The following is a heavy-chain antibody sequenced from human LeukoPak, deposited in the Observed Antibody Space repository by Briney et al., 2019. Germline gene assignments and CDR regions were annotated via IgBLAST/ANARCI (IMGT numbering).Heavy chain of an antibody. Sequence: GGSLRLSCEASGFTFTTSSMTWVRQAPGKGLEWVSIISSGSSAIFSADALKGRFTISRDDAKNLLYLDMNSLRAEDTAVYYCARGHTAVTRHFDFWGQGTLVTVSS. CDR2: ISSGSSAI. CDR1: GFTFTTSS. V-gene: IGHV3-21*01. D-gene: IGHD4-17*01. CDR3: ARGHTAVTRHFDF. J-gene: IGHJ4*02.